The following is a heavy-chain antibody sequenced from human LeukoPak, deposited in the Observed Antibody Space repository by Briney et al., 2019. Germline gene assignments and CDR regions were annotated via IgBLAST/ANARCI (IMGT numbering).Heavy chain of an antibody. CDR2: ISSSSSTI. V-gene: IGHV3-48*04. CDR1: GFTFRSYS. Sequence: GGSLRLSCAASGFTFRSYSMNWVRQAPGKGLEWVSYISSSSSTIYYADSVKGRFTISRDNAKNSLYLQMNSLRAEDTALYHCARRYWNDGNGNYYYYMDVWGKGTTVTVSS. D-gene: IGHD1-1*01. J-gene: IGHJ6*03. CDR3: ARRYWNDGNGNYYYYMDV.